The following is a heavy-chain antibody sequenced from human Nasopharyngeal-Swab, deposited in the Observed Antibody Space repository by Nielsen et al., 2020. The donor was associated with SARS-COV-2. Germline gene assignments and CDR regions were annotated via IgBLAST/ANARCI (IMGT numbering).Heavy chain of an antibody. Sequence: GESLKISCAASGFTFSSYGMHWVRQAPGKGLEWVAVISYDGSNKCYADSVKGRFTISRDNSKNTLYLQMNSLRAEDTAVYYCAKDGDGSGSYGDYYYYMDVWGKGTTVTVSS. D-gene: IGHD3-10*01. CDR3: AKDGDGSGSYGDYYYYMDV. V-gene: IGHV3-30*18. J-gene: IGHJ6*03. CDR1: GFTFSSYG. CDR2: ISYDGSNK.